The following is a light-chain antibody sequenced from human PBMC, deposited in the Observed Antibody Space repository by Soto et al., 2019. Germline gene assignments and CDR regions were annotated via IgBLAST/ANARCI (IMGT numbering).Light chain of an antibody. J-gene: IGLJ2*01. CDR2: EVS. CDR1: SSDVGGYNY. Sequence: QSALIQPPSASGSPGQSVTISCTGTSSDVGGYNYVSWYQQHPGKAPKLMISEVSKRPSGVPDRFSGSKSGNTSSLTVSGLQAEDEADYYCSSSAGNNNLVFGGGTKLTVL. CDR3: SSSAGNNNLV. V-gene: IGLV2-8*01.